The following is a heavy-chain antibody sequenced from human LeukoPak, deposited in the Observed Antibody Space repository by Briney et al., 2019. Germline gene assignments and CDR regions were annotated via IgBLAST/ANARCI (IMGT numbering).Heavy chain of an antibody. V-gene: IGHV3-23*01. CDR1: GFTFSTYA. D-gene: IGHD3-3*01. J-gene: IGHJ4*02. CDR3: AKGLTRSGFDY. Sequence: GGSLRLSCAASGFTFSTYAMSWVRQTPGKGLEWVSAISGSGGSTYYADSVKGRFTISRDNSKNTLYLQMNSLRAEDTAVYYCAKGLTRSGFDYWGQGTLVTVSS. CDR2: ISGSGGST.